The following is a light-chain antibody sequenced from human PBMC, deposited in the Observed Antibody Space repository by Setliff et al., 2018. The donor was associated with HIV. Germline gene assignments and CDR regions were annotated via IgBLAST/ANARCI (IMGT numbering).Light chain of an antibody. Sequence: QSALAQPASVSGSPGQSITISCTGTSSDVGDYKYVSWYQQLPGKAPKLMLYDVSHRPSGVSNRFSGSKSGDTASLTISGRQADDEANYYCSSYSSSTSFYVFGTGTK. CDR3: SSYSSSTSFYV. J-gene: IGLJ1*01. CDR1: SSDVGDYKY. CDR2: DVS. V-gene: IGLV2-14*03.